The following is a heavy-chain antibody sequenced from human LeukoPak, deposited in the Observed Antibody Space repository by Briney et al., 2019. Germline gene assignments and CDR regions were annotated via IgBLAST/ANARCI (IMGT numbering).Heavy chain of an antibody. CDR1: GYTLTELS. CDR2: FDPEDGET. V-gene: IGHV1-24*01. D-gene: IGHD4-17*01. CDR3: ATGIHDYGDPLGY. J-gene: IGHJ4*02. Sequence: ASVKLSCKFSGYTLTELSMHWVRQAPRKGLEWMGGFDPEDGETIYAQKFQGRVTMTEDTSTDTAYMALSSLRSEDTAVYYCATGIHDYGDPLGYWGQGTLVTVSS.